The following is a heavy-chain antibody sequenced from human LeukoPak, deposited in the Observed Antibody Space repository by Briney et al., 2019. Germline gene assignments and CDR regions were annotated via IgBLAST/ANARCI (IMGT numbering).Heavy chain of an antibody. Sequence: KPGGSLRLSCAASGFTFSSYSMNWVRQAPGKGLEWVSSISSSSSYIYYADSVKGRFTISRDNAKNSLYLQMNNLRAEDTAVYYCARAQTDYYDSSGYYYFDASDIWGQGTMVTVSS. J-gene: IGHJ3*02. V-gene: IGHV3-21*01. CDR3: ARAQTDYYDSSGYYYFDASDI. CDR1: GFTFSSYS. CDR2: ISSSSSYI. D-gene: IGHD3-22*01.